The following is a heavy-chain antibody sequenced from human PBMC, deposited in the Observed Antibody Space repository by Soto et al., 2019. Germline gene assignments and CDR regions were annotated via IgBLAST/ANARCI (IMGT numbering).Heavy chain of an antibody. D-gene: IGHD6-13*01. Sequence: SETLSLTCTLSGGSMSSFYWSWIRQPPGKGLEWIGYIYYSGNTNYNPSLKSRVTISVDTSKNQFSLRLGSVTAADSAVYYCARGGDISSWNYWGQGTLVTVSS. J-gene: IGHJ4*02. CDR2: IYYSGNT. CDR1: GGSMSSFY. CDR3: ARGGDISSWNY. V-gene: IGHV4-59*01.